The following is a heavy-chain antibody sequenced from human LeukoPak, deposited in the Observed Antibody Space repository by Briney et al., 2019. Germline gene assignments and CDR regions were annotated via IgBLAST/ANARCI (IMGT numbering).Heavy chain of an antibody. Sequence: GGSLRLSCAASGFTFSSYGMHWVRQAPGKGLEWVAFIRYDGSNKYYADSVKGRFTISRGNSKNTLYLQMNSLRAEDMAVYYCVKRWTGTTIGQQDYWGQGTLVTVSS. D-gene: IGHD1-1*01. CDR2: IRYDGSNK. CDR1: GFTFSSYG. V-gene: IGHV3-30*02. CDR3: VKRWTGTTIGQQDY. J-gene: IGHJ4*02.